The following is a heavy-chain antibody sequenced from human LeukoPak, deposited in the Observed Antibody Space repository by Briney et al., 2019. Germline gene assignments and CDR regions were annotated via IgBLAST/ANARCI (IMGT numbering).Heavy chain of an antibody. CDR3: ARGDYDPSYYFDY. Sequence: GGSLRLSCAASGFTFSSYGMHWVRQAPGKGLEWVANIKQDGSEKYYVDSVKGRFTISRDNAKNSLYLQMNSLRAEDTAVYYCARGDYDPSYYFDYWGQGTLVTVSS. J-gene: IGHJ4*02. D-gene: IGHD3-16*01. CDR2: IKQDGSEK. CDR1: GFTFSSYG. V-gene: IGHV3-7*01.